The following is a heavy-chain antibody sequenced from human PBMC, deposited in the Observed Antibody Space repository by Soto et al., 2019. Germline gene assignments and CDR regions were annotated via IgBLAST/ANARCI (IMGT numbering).Heavy chain of an antibody. CDR1: GYTFTSSG. CDR2: ISAYNGNT. J-gene: IGHJ5*02. Sequence: ASVKVSCKASGYTFTSSGISWVRQAHGQGLEWMGWISAYNGNTNYAQKLQGRVTMTTDTSTSTAYMELRSLRSDDTAVYYCARGYGVWELMWGLGFDPWGQGTLVTVSS. D-gene: IGHD1-26*01. V-gene: IGHV1-18*01. CDR3: ARGYGVWELMWGLGFDP.